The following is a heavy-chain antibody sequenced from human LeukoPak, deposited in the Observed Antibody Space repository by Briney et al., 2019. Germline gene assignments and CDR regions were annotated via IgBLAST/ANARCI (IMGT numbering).Heavy chain of an antibody. J-gene: IGHJ4*02. CDR1: GFTFSNYA. Sequence: PGGSLRLSCAASGFTFSNYAMHWVRQAPGKGLEWVAVISYDGSNEYYADSVKGRFTISRDNSKNTLYLQMNSLRAEDTAVYYCARDSPYGSGNYYTPFDYWGQGTLVTVSS. V-gene: IGHV3-30-3*01. CDR3: ARDSPYGSGNYYTPFDY. D-gene: IGHD3-10*01. CDR2: ISYDGSNE.